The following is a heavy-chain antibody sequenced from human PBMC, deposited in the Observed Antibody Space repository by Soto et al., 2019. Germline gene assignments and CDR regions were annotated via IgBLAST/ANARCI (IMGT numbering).Heavy chain of an antibody. J-gene: IGHJ2*01. Sequence: GGSLRLSCAASGFTFSDHYMDWVRQAPGKGLEWVGRTRNKANSYTTEYAASVKGRFTISRDDSKNSLYLQMNSLKTEDTAVYYCARSCSSTSCYVGRDWYFDLWGRGTLVTVSS. V-gene: IGHV3-72*01. D-gene: IGHD2-2*01. CDR1: GFTFSDHY. CDR3: ARSCSSTSCYVGRDWYFDL. CDR2: TRNKANSYTT.